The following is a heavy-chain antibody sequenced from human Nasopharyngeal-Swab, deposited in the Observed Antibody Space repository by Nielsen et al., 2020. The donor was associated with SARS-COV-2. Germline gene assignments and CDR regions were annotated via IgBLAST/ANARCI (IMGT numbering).Heavy chain of an antibody. V-gene: IGHV1-3*01. CDR3: AREVQQWLVLNYYYYMDV. Sequence: ASVKVSCKASGYTFTSYAMHWVRQAPGQRLEWMGWINAGNGNTKYSQKFQGRVTITRDTSASTAYMELSSLRSEDTAVYYCAREVQQWLVLNYYYYMDVWGKGTTVTVSS. J-gene: IGHJ6*03. CDR2: INAGNGNT. CDR1: GYTFTSYA. D-gene: IGHD6-19*01.